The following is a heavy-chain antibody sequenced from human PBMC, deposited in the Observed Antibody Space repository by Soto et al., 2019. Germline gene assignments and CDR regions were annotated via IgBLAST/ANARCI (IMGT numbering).Heavy chain of an antibody. J-gene: IGHJ4*02. V-gene: IGHV4-59*01. CDR1: GDSFSDYY. CDR2: VFHSATP. D-gene: IGHD6-19*01. CDR3: ARGHYSSGWPIDH. Sequence: QVQLQESGPGLVKPSETLTLTCTVSGDSFSDYYWNWIRQIPGKGLEWIGFVFHSATPSYNPSLKTRVAISDDTSKKQFSLRLPSVTAADTAIYYCARGHYSSGWPIDHWGQGILVTVSS.